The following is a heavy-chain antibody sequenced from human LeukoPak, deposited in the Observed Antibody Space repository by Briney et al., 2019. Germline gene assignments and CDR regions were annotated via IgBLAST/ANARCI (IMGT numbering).Heavy chain of an antibody. D-gene: IGHD1-14*01. Sequence: GASVKVSCKAFGYTFTSNYMHWVRRAPGQGLEWMGIINASGGSTSYAQKFQGRVTMTRDTSTSTVYMELSSLRSDDTAMYYCARSSGRSPNRDYMDVWGKGTTVTISS. J-gene: IGHJ6*03. CDR3: ARSSGRSPNRDYMDV. V-gene: IGHV1-46*01. CDR2: INASGGST. CDR1: GYTFTSNY.